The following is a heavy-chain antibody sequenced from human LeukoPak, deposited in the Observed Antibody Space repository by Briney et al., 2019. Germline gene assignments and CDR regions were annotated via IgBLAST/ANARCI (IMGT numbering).Heavy chain of an antibody. CDR1: GYTFTSYY. V-gene: IGHV1-46*01. CDR2: INPSGGST. D-gene: IGHD3-22*01. CDR3: ASTQGGDSSGYCGSFDI. J-gene: IGHJ3*02. Sequence: GASVKVSCKASGYTFTSYYMHWVRQAPGQGLEWMGIINPSGGSTSYAQKFQGRVTMTRDMSTSTVYMELSSLRSEDTAVYYCASTQGGDSSGYCGSFDIWGQGTMVTVSS.